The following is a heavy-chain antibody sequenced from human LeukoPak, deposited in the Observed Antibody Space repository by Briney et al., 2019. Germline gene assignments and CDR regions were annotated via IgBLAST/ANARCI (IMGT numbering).Heavy chain of an antibody. V-gene: IGHV4-38-2*02. CDR1: GYSISSGYY. J-gene: IGHJ4*02. CDR3: ARVTTVGGVDY. CDR2: IYHSGST. Sequence: SETLSLTCTVSGYSISSGYYWGWIRQPPGKGLEWIGSIYHSGSTYYNPSLKSRVTISVDTSKNQFSLKLSSVTAADTAVHYCARVTTVGGVDYWGQGTLVTVSS. D-gene: IGHD4-11*01.